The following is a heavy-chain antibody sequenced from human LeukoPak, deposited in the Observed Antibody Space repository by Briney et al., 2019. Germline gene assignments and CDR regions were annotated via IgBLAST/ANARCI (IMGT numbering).Heavy chain of an antibody. J-gene: IGHJ6*03. Sequence: MSSETLSLTCTVSGASISSGSNSWGWIRPPAGKGREWIGRINTSGTSYYNPSLSRLVTMSIDTSKNQFSLKLSSVTAADTAVYYCARGVGAYYMDVWGKGTTVTISS. CDR3: ARGVGAYYMDV. CDR2: INTSGTS. D-gene: IGHD1-26*01. V-gene: IGHV4-61*02. CDR1: GASISSGSNS.